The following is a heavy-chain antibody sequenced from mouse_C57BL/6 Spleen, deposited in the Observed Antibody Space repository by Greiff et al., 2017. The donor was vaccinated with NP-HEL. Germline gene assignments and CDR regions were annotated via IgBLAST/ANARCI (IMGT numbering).Heavy chain of an antibody. J-gene: IGHJ3*01. CDR3: TRTPLTGIFAY. Sequence: QVQLQQSGAELVRPGASVTLSCKASGYTFTDYEMHWVSQPPVHGLEWIGAIDPETGGTASNQKFKGKAILTADKSSSTAYMELRSLTSEDSAVYYCTRTPLTGIFAYWGQGTLVTVAA. CDR2: IDPETGGT. D-gene: IGHD4-1*01. CDR1: GYTFTDYE. V-gene: IGHV1-15*01.